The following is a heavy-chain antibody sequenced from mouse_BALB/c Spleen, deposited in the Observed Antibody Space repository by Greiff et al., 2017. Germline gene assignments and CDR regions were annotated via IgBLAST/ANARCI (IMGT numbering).Heavy chain of an antibody. CDR3: ARWYYGSSYDVWIAY. CDR1: GFNIKDTY. J-gene: IGHJ3*01. V-gene: IGHV14-3*02. D-gene: IGHD1-1*01. Sequence: EVKLVESGAELVKPGASVKLSCTASGFNIKDTYMHWVKQRPEQGLEWIGRIDPANGNTKYDPKFQGKATITADTSSNTAYLQLSSLTSEDTAVYYCARWYYGSSYDVWIAYWGQGTLGTVSA. CDR2: IDPANGNT.